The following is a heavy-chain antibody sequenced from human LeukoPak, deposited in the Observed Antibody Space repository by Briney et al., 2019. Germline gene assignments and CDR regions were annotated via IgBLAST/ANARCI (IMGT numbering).Heavy chain of an antibody. J-gene: IGHJ4*02. CDR3: APGSNWPGYFDY. CDR2: ITASGDST. V-gene: IGHV3-23*01. CDR1: GFTFRNSV. Sequence: PGGSLRLSCAASGFTFRNSVMSWVRQAPGKGLEWVSSITASGDSTYYADSVKGRFTVSRDNSKNTLYLQMNSLTVEDTAVYYCAPGSNWPGYFDYWGQGTLVTVSS. D-gene: IGHD1-26*01.